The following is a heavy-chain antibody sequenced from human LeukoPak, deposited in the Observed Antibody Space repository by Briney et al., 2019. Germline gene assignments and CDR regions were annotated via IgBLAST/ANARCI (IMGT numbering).Heavy chain of an antibody. CDR2: INHSGST. CDR1: GGSFSGYY. D-gene: IGHD6-13*01. V-gene: IGHV4-34*01. Sequence: SETLSLTCAVYGGSFSGYYWSWIRQPPGKGLEWIGEINHSGSTNYNPSLKSRVTISVDTSKTQFSLKLSSVTAADTAVYYCARESDSSYYYYGMDVWGQGTTVTVSS. J-gene: IGHJ6*02. CDR3: ARESDSSYYYYGMDV.